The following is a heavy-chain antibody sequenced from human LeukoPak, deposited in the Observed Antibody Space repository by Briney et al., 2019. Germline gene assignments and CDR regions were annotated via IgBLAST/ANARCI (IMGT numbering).Heavy chain of an antibody. J-gene: IGHJ4*02. CDR1: GYTFTGYY. V-gene: IGHV1-2*02. Sequence: ASVKVSCKASGYTFTGYYMHWVRQAPGQGLEWMGWINPNSGGTNYAQKFQGRVTMTRDTSISTAYMELSRLRSDDTAVYYCARVPSAAVARICDYWGQGTLVTVSS. CDR2: INPNSGGT. D-gene: IGHD6-19*01. CDR3: ARVPSAAVARICDY.